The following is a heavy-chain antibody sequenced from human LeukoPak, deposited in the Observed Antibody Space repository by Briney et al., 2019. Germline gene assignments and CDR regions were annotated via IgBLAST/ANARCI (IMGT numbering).Heavy chain of an antibody. CDR2: MNPNSGNT. Sequence: ASVKVSCTASGYTFTSYDINWVRQATGQGLEWMGWMNPNSGNTGYAQKFQGRVTMTRNTSISTAYMELSSLRSEDTAVYYCARGNSGGEWEERAFDIWGQGTMVTVSS. CDR1: GYTFTSYD. V-gene: IGHV1-8*01. CDR3: ARGNSGGEWEERAFDI. D-gene: IGHD1-26*01. J-gene: IGHJ3*02.